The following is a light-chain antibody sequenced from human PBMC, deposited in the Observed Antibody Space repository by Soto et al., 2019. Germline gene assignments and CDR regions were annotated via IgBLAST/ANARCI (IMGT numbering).Light chain of an antibody. CDR3: QQRNSWPPFT. J-gene: IGKJ5*01. V-gene: IGKV3-11*01. CDR2: GAF. CDR1: PSVTNY. Sequence: EIVLTQSPATLSLSPGERATLSCRASPSVTNYLASYHQKPGQPPRLLIYGAFNRAAGIPARFSGGGSGIAFALTISSLEPEDSAVYYCQQRNSWPPFTFGQGTRLEIK.